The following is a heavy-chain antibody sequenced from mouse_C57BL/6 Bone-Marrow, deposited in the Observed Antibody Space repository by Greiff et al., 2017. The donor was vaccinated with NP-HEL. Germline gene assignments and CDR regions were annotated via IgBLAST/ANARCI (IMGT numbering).Heavy chain of an antibody. CDR1: GFTFSDAW. Sequence: EVKLEESGGGLVQPGGSMKLSCAASGFTFSDAWMDWVRQSPEKGLAWVAELRNKANNHATYYAESVKGRFTISRDDSKSSVYLQMNSLRAEDTGIYYCTRRDYGSYFDYWGQGTTLTVSS. D-gene: IGHD1-1*01. CDR2: LRNKANNHAT. J-gene: IGHJ2*01. CDR3: TRRDYGSYFDY. V-gene: IGHV6-6*01.